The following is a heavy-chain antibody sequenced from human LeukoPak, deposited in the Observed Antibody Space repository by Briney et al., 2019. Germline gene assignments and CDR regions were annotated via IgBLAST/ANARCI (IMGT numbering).Heavy chain of an antibody. Sequence: GGSLRLSCAASRFTFSSYGMHWVRQAPGKGLEWVSFIRYDGSNEYYADSVRGRFTISRDNSKNTLYLQMNSLRAEDTAVYYCATTLLGGSSRYYFDYWGQGTLVTVSS. CDR2: IRYDGSNE. V-gene: IGHV3-30*02. J-gene: IGHJ4*02. CDR3: ATTLLGGSSRYYFDY. CDR1: RFTFSSYG. D-gene: IGHD6-13*01.